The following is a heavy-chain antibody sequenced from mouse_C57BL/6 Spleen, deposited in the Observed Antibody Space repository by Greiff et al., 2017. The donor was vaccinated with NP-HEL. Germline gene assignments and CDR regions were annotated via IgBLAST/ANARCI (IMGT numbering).Heavy chain of an antibody. CDR1: GFTFSDYG. V-gene: IGHV5-17*01. CDR2: ISSGSSTI. D-gene: IGHD1-1*01. J-gene: IGHJ1*03. Sequence: EVQLVESGGGLVKPGGSLKLSCAASGFTFSDYGMHWVRQAPEKGLEWVAYISSGSSTIYYADTVKGRFTMARDNAKNTLFLQMTSLRSEDTAMYYCARLIYYYGSSDWYFDVWGTGTTVTVSS. CDR3: ARLIYYYGSSDWYFDV.